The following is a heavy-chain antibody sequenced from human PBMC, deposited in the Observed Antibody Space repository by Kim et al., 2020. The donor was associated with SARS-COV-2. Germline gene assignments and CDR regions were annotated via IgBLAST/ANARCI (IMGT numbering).Heavy chain of an antibody. V-gene: IGHV4-39*01. CDR3: ARQGYSFVGRLQNWFDP. Sequence: SETLSLTCTVSGGSISSSSYYWGWIRQPPGKGLEWIGSIYYSGSTYYNPSLKSRVTISVDTSKNQFSLKLSSVTAADTAVYYCARQGYSFVGRLQNWFDPWGQGTLVTVSS. D-gene: IGHD5-18*01. J-gene: IGHJ5*02. CDR1: GGSISSSSYY. CDR2: IYYSGST.